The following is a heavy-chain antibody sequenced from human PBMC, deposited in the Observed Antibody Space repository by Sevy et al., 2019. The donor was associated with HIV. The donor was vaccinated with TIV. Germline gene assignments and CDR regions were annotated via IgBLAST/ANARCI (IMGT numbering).Heavy chain of an antibody. J-gene: IGHJ4*02. CDR1: VFIFSSYV. Sequence: GGSLRLSCAASVFIFSSYVMTWVRQAPGKGLEWVSTISGSGGYTYYAESVKGRFTISRDNSNNILYLQMNSLRAEDTAVYYCEAITTAGGDYWGQGTLVTVSS. V-gene: IGHV3-23*01. D-gene: IGHD6-13*01. CDR2: ISGSGGYT. CDR3: EAITTAGGDY.